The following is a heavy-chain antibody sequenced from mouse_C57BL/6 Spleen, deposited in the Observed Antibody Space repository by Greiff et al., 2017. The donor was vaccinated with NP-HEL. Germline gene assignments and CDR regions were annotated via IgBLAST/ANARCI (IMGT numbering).Heavy chain of an antibody. CDR3: ARSGDITTVVDAWFAY. CDR2: IDPNSGGT. J-gene: IGHJ3*01. D-gene: IGHD1-1*01. V-gene: IGHV1-72*01. Sequence: VQLQQPGAELVKPGASVKLSCKASGYTFTSYWMHWVKQRPGRGLEWIGRIDPNSGGTKYNEKFKSKATLTVDKPSSTAYMQLSSLTSEDSAVYYCARSGDITTVVDAWFAYWGQGTLVTVSA. CDR1: GYTFTSYW.